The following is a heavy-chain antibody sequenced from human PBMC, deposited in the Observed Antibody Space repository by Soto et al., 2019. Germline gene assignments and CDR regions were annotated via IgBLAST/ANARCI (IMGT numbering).Heavy chain of an antibody. Sequence: ASVKFSCKAAGYTFTSYYIHWVRQAPGQGLEWIGIINPGGGSTSNGQKFQGRVTMTRDTSTSTVYLELSSLRSEDTAVYYCATRSGTSRDYFDYWGQGTLVTVSS. J-gene: IGHJ4*02. CDR1: GYTFTSYY. CDR2: INPGGGST. V-gene: IGHV1-46*01. CDR3: ATRSGTSRDYFDY.